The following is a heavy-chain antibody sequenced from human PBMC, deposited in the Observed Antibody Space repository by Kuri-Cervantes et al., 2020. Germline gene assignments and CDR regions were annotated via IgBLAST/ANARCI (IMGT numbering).Heavy chain of an antibody. V-gene: IGHV1-2*02. D-gene: IGHD2-15*01. Sequence: ASVKVSCKASGYTFTSYGISWVRQAPGQGLEWMGWINPNSGGTNYAQKFQGRVTMTRDTSISTAYMELSRLRSDDTAVYYCARTTAVSGGRGDYWGQGTLVTVSS. CDR1: GYTFTSYG. J-gene: IGHJ4*02. CDR2: INPNSGGT. CDR3: ARTTAVSGGRGDY.